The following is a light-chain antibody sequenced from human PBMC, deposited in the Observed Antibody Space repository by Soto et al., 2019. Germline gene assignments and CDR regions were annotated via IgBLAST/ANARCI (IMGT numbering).Light chain of an antibody. CDR3: QQYNLWPQT. V-gene: IGKV3-15*01. CDR1: QSVSSN. J-gene: IGKJ1*01. Sequence: EIVMTQSPATLSVSPGERATLSCRASQSVSSNLAWYQQKPGQAPRLLIYGASTRATGIPARFGGSGSGTDFTLTISSLQSEDFAVYYCQQYNLWPQTLGQGTNVEIK. CDR2: GAS.